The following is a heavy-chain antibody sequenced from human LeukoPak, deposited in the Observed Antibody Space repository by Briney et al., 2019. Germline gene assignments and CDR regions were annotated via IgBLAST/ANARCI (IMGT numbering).Heavy chain of an antibody. CDR1: GGSISSYY. D-gene: IGHD6-13*01. CDR3: ARKTGKPAAGLGSFDY. Sequence: PSETLSLTCTVSGGSISSYYWNWIRQPPGKGLEWIGYIYYTGSTNYNPSLKSRVTISVDTSKNQFSLKLSSVTAADTAVYYCARKTGKPAAGLGSFDYWGQGTLVTVSS. J-gene: IGHJ4*02. CDR2: IYYTGST. V-gene: IGHV4-59*01.